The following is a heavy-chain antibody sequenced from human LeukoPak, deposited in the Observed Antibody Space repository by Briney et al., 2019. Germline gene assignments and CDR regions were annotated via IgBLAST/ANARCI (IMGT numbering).Heavy chain of an antibody. CDR2: IYYSGST. J-gene: IGHJ4*02. V-gene: IGHV4-59*08. CDR1: DGSISSHY. D-gene: IGHD2-21*02. Sequence: SETLSLTCTVSDGSISSHYWSWIRQPPGKGLEWIGYIYYSGSTNYNPSLKSRVTISVDTSKNQFSLKLTSVTAADTAVYYCARHGHHGDHDYWGQGTLVTVSS. CDR3: ARHGHHGDHDY.